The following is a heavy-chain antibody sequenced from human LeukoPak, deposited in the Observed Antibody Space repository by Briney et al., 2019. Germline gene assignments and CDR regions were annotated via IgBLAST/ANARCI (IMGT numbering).Heavy chain of an antibody. Sequence: ASVKVSCKASGYTFADYYMQWVRQAPGQGLEWMGWINPNSGGTNYAQKFQGRVTMTRDTSISTAYMELSSLRSDDSAVYYCARGVSGAYYYYYMDVWGKGATVTVSS. V-gene: IGHV1-2*02. D-gene: IGHD1-26*01. CDR1: GYTFADYY. J-gene: IGHJ6*03. CDR2: INPNSGGT. CDR3: ARGVSGAYYYYYMDV.